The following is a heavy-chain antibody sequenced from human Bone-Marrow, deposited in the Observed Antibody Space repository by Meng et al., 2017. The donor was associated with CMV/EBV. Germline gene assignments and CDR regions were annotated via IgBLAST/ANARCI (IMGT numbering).Heavy chain of an antibody. CDR1: GFTFSSCA. CDR2: ISYDGSNK. Sequence: GGSLRLSCAASGFTFSSCAMHWVRQAPGKGLEWVAVISYDGSNKYYADSVKGRFTISRDNSKNTLYLQMNSLRAEDTAVYYCATGYSSSWAFDYWGQGTLVNVAS. D-gene: IGHD6-13*01. CDR3: ATGYSSSWAFDY. V-gene: IGHV3-30-3*01. J-gene: IGHJ4*02.